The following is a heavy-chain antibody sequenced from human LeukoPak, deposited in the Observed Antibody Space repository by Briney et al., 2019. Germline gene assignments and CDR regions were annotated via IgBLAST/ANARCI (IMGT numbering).Heavy chain of an antibody. J-gene: IGHJ4*02. Sequence: GSSVKVSCKASGGTFSSYAISWVRQAPGQGLEWMGGIIPIFGTANYAQKFQGRVTITADKSTSTAYMELNSLRAEDTAVYYCAKGERGRGIVVIPAIDYWGQGTLVTVSS. V-gene: IGHV1-69*06. CDR2: IIPIFGTA. CDR1: GGTFSSYA. D-gene: IGHD3-22*01. CDR3: AKGERGRGIVVIPAIDY.